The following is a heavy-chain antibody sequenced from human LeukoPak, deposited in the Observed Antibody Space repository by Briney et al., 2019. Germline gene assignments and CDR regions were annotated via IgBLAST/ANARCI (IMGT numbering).Heavy chain of an antibody. J-gene: IGHJ6*03. V-gene: IGHV1-8*02. CDR1: GYTFTGYY. CDR2: MNPNSGNT. Sequence: ASVKVSCKASGYTFTGYYIHWVRQAPGQGLEWMGWMNPNSGNTGYAQKFQGRVTMTRNTSVSTAYMELSSLRSEDTAVYYCARTPRGGLSGWYLYYYYMDVWGKGTTVTISS. CDR3: ARTPRGGLSGWYLYYYYMDV. D-gene: IGHD6-19*01.